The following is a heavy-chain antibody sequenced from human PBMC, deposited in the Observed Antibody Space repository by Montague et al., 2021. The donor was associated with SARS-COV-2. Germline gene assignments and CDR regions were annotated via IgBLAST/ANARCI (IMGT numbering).Heavy chain of an antibody. J-gene: IGHJ4*02. CDR2: INTAGDT. CDR1: GFTFSSYD. D-gene: IGHD6-19*01. CDR3: ARGDCTGWQTDY. Sequence: SLRLSCAASGFTFSSYDMHWVRQATGKGLECVSFINTAGDTYYPGSVKGRFTISRDNAKNSLYLQMNSLRAGDTAVYYCARGDCTGWQTDYWGQGTLVTVSS. V-gene: IGHV3-13*04.